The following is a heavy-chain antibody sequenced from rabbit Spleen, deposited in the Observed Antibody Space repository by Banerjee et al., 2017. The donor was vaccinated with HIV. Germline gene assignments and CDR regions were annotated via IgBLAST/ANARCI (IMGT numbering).Heavy chain of an antibody. CDR2: IYAGSSDYI. V-gene: IGHV1S40*01. J-gene: IGHJ6*01. D-gene: IGHD3-1*01. Sequence: QQLEESGGDLVKPGASLTLTCTASGFSFSSSYYMCWVRQAPGKGLEWIACIYAGSSDYIYYASWAKCRFTIAKTSSTTVTLQMTSLTAADTATYCCARAANTIGYSSGLWGPGTLVTVS. CDR1: GFSFSSSYY. CDR3: ARAANTIGYSSGL.